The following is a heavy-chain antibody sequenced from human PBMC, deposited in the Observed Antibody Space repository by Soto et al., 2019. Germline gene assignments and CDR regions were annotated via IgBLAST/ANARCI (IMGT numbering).Heavy chain of an antibody. CDR1: GGSISSGDYY. D-gene: IGHD3-10*01. J-gene: IGHJ4*02. Sequence: QVQLQESGPGLVKPSQTLSLTCTVSGGSISSGDYYWSWIRQPPGKGLEWIGYIYYSGSTYYNPSLKSRVTISVDTSKNQFSLKLSSXXXXDXXXYYXXXXXXXXXXXXXYHYWGQGTLVTVSS. CDR2: IYYSGST. CDR3: XXXXXXXXXXXXYHY. V-gene: IGHV4-30-4*01.